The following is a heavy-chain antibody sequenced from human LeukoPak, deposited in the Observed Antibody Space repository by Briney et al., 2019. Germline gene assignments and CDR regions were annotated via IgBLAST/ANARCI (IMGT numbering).Heavy chain of an antibody. CDR2: INVDGSGA. CDR1: GFTFSTYW. CDR3: ARATRIYSSGWYYSFDY. V-gene: IGHV3-74*01. J-gene: IGHJ4*02. D-gene: IGHD6-19*01. Sequence: PGGSLRLSCAASGFTFSTYWMHWVRQAPGKGLVWVSHINVDGSGANYADSVKGRFTISRDNAKNTLYLHMNSLRAEDTAVYYCARATRIYSSGWYYSFDYWGQGTLVTVSS.